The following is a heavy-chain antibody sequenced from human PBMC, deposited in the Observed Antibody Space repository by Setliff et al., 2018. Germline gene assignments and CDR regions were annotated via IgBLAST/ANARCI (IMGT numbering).Heavy chain of an antibody. CDR2: IIPFFRTA. CDR3: AREGVDTRSSTDYRYYMDV. J-gene: IGHJ6*03. Sequence: SVKVSCKASGGTFSNYAVNWVRQAPGPGLEWMGGIIPFFRTANYAQNFQDRVTITTDKTTSTTYMELSSLRTEDTAVYYCAREGVDTRSSTDYRYYMDVWGKGTTVTVSS. V-gene: IGHV1-69*05. D-gene: IGHD5-18*01. CDR1: GGTFSNYA.